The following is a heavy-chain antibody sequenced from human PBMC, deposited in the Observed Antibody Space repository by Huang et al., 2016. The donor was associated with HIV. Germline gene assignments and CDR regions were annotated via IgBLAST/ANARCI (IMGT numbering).Heavy chain of an antibody. J-gene: IGHJ3*02. CDR1: GYTFTRHY. Sequence: QGQLVQSGAEVKKPGASVKVSCKASGYTFTRHYIHWARQAPGQGLEWMGIMDPSVESATYGQNFQGRVTMSKDTSTSTGYMALRGLRCDATSMDFCMRGGRGGPRADPFDIWGQGTMVTVSS. D-gene: IGHD3-16*01. V-gene: IGHV1-46*01. CDR3: MRGGRGGPRADPFDI. CDR2: MDPSVESA.